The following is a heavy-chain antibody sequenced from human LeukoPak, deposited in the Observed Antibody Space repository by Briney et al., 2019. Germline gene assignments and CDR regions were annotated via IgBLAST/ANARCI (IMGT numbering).Heavy chain of an antibody. D-gene: IGHD1-14*01. Sequence: SETLSLTCAVYGGSFSDKYWSWIRQSPGKGLEWIGEISPSGSTNYNASLKSRVTISVDTSNNQFSLKLSSVTAADTAVYYCAGDHYLALKDWGHGILSPSPQ. CDR3: AGDHYLALKD. CDR1: GGSFSDKY. CDR2: ISPSGST. J-gene: IGHJ4*01. V-gene: IGHV4-34*01.